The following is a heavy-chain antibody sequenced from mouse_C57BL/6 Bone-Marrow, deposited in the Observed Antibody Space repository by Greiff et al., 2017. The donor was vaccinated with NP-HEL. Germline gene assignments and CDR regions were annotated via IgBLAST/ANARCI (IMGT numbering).Heavy chain of an antibody. CDR1: GFTFSSYA. V-gene: IGHV5-4*03. CDR3: ARRLRRSYYYAMDD. Sequence: EVKVVESGGGLVKPGGSLKLSCAASGFTFSSYAMSWVRQTPEKRLEWVATISAGGSYTYYTDNVKGRFTIPRDNAKNNLYLQMSHLKSEDTAMYYGARRLRRSYYYAMDDWGQGTSVTVSS. CDR2: ISAGGSYT. D-gene: IGHD1-1*01. J-gene: IGHJ4*01.